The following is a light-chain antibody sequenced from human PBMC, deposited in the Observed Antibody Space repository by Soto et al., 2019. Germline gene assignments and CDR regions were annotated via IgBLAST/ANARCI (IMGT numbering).Light chain of an antibody. CDR2: EVT. V-gene: IGLV2-14*01. CDR3: YSYRSGSAHV. Sequence: QSVLTQPASVSGTPGQSITISCTGTSSEVGGYNRVSWYQQHPDKAPKLIIYEVTNRPSGISNRFSGSKSGDTASLTISGLQAEDEADYYCYSYRSGSAHVFGTGTKVTVL. J-gene: IGLJ1*01. CDR1: SSEVGGYNR.